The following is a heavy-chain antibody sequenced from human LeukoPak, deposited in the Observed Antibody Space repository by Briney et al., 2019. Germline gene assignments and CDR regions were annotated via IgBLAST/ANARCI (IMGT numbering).Heavy chain of an antibody. J-gene: IGHJ5*02. CDR2: VYHSGST. D-gene: IGHD3-10*01. Sequence: SETLSLTCTVSGNSISSGYYWDWIRQPPGKGLQWIGSVYHSGSTYYNPSLKSRITISVDTSKNQFSLKLSSVTAADTAVYYCARQRRYYYGSGSYHWFDPWGQGTLVTVSS. CDR3: ARQRRYYYGSGSYHWFDP. CDR1: GNSISSGYY. V-gene: IGHV4-38-2*02.